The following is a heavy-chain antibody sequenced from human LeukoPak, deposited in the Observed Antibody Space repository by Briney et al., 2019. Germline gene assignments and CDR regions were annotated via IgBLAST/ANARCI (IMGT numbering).Heavy chain of an antibody. D-gene: IGHD3-10*01. V-gene: IGHV3-30*03. CDR3: ARDTGGSGSSFDP. CDR2: ISYDGSNK. CDR1: GFTFSSYS. Sequence: QPGGSLRLSCAASGFTFSSYSMTWVRQAPGKGLEWVAVISYDGSNKYYADSVKGRFTISRDNSKNTLYLQMNSLRAEDTAVYYCARDTGGSGSSFDPWGQGTLVTVSS. J-gene: IGHJ5*02.